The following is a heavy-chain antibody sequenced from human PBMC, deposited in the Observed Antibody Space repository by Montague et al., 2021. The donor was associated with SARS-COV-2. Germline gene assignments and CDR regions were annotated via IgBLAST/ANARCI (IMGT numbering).Heavy chain of an antibody. CDR3: ARVRITMIVVVDAFDI. D-gene: IGHD3-22*01. CDR2: IYYSGST. Sequence: TLSLTYTVSGGSISSGGYHWSRIRQHPGKGLEWIGYIYYSGSTYYNPSLKSRVTISVDTSKNQFSLKLSSVTAADTAVYYCARVRITMIVVVDAFDIWGQGTMATVSS. CDR1: GGSISSGGYH. J-gene: IGHJ3*02. V-gene: IGHV4-31*03.